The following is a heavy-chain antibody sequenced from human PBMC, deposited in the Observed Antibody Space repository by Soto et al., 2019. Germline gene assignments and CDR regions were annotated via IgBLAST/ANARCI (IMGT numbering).Heavy chain of an antibody. CDR3: ARDREQWALTKVCQY. V-gene: IGHV1-18*01. Sequence: QVQLVQSGTEVVEPGASVKVSCKASGYSFITYGISWVRQAPGQGLEWMGWISPYNGNAQYVQRFQGRVTMTADTSTNTAFLELTTLRSDDTPIYYCARDREQWALTKVCQYWGQGTLVAVSS. J-gene: IGHJ1*01. D-gene: IGHD6-19*01. CDR2: ISPYNGNA. CDR1: GYSFITYG.